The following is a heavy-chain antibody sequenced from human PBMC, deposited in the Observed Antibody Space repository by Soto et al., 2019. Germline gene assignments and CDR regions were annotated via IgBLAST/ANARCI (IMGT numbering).Heavy chain of an antibody. J-gene: IGHJ6*02. CDR1: GGTFSSYA. D-gene: IGHD6-19*01. Sequence: SVKVSCKASGGTFSSYAISWVRQAPGQGLEWMGGIIPIFGTADYAQKFQGRVTITADESTSTAYMELSSLRSEDTAVYYCAVAVAGTGYYGMDVWGQGTTVTVSS. V-gene: IGHV1-69*13. CDR2: IIPIFGTA. CDR3: AVAVAGTGYYGMDV.